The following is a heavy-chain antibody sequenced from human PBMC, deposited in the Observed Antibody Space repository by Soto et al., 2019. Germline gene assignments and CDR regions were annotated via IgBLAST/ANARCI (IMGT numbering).Heavy chain of an antibody. D-gene: IGHD2-15*01. Sequence: EVQLVESGGGLVQPGGSLRLSCAASGFTFSYYWMHWVRQAPGKGLVWVSRINGDGSRTSYADSVKGRFTMSRDNAKNTQYTKMSSLRDEETAVYYRATGHDSREVYHYSGMDVWGQGTTVTVSS. CDR2: INGDGSRT. CDR1: GFTFSYYW. V-gene: IGHV3-74*01. CDR3: ATGHDSREVYHYSGMDV. J-gene: IGHJ6*02.